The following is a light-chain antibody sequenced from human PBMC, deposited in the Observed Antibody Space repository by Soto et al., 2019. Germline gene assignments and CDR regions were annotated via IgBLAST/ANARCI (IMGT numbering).Light chain of an antibody. CDR2: SAS. CDR3: QQADTFPIT. CDR1: QGISRS. Sequence: DIQMTQSPSTLSGSVGDRVTITCRASQGISRSLAWYQQKPGKAPKLLIYSASSLQSGVPSRFSGSGFGTDFTLTISSLQPEDFATYYCQQADTFPITFGQGTRLEIK. V-gene: IGKV1-12*01. J-gene: IGKJ5*01.